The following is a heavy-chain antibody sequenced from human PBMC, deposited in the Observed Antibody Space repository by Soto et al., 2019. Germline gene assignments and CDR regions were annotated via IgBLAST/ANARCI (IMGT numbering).Heavy chain of an antibody. CDR1: GFTFSSYA. V-gene: IGHV3-23*01. CDR2: ISGSGGRT. J-gene: IGHJ6*04. CDR3: AKELDIVLMVYPEDV. Sequence: RLSCAASGFTFSSYAMSWVRQAPGKGLEWVSAISGSGGRTYYADSVKVRFTISIDYSKNTLYLQMNSLRVEDTAVYYCAKELDIVLMVYPEDVWGKGTTVTVSS. D-gene: IGHD2-8*01.